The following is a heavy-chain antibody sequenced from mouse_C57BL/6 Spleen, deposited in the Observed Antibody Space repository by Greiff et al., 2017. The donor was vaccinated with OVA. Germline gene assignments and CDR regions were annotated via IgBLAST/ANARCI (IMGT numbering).Heavy chain of an antibody. Sequence: QVQLKQSGAELAKPGASVKLSCKASGYTFTSYWMRWVKQRPGQGLEWIGYINPSSGYTKYNQKFKDKATLTADKSSSTAYMQLSSLTYEDSAVYYCARDDGDWYFDVWGTGTTVTVSS. D-gene: IGHD2-12*01. V-gene: IGHV1-7*01. CDR1: GYTFTSYW. J-gene: IGHJ1*03. CDR2: INPSSGYT. CDR3: ARDDGDWYFDV.